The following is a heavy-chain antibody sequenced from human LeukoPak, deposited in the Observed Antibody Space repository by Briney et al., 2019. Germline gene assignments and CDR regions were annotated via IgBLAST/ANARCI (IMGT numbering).Heavy chain of an antibody. CDR1: GFTFSDYY. J-gene: IGHJ4*02. CDR2: IRSSGNNF. D-gene: IGHD6-13*01. Sequence: GGSLRLSCAASGFTFSDYYMNWIRQAPGKGLEWVSYIRSSGNNFYYADSVKGRFTISRDNAKNSLYLQMNNLRAEDTAIYYCARSPYSSSWYPDYWGQGTLVTVSS. V-gene: IGHV3-11*01. CDR3: ARSPYSSSWYPDY.